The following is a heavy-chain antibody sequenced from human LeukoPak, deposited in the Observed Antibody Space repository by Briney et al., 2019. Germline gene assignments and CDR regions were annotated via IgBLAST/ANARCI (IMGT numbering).Heavy chain of an antibody. CDR3: ARGGQYDDFDY. Sequence: SETPSLTCTVSGASISSFFWSWIRQPPGKGLEWVGYIFYTGNTKFNPSLKSRVTISLDTSKKQFSLKLSSVTAADTAVYYCARGGQYDDFDYWGQGTLVTVSS. D-gene: IGHD3-16*01. CDR1: GASISSFF. CDR2: IFYTGNT. J-gene: IGHJ4*02. V-gene: IGHV4-59*01.